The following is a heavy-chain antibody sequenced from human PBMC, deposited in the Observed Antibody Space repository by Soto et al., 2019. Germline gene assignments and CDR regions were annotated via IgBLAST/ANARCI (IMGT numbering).Heavy chain of an antibody. CDR3: GRVAVAGKRGNY. V-gene: IGHV4-39*07. D-gene: IGHD6-19*01. CDR2: IHHSGNS. J-gene: IGHJ4*02. Sequence: SETLSLTCTVSGGSISSGGYYWSWIRQHPGKGLEWIGEIHHSGNSNYNPSLKSRVIISVDKSKNQFSLKLSSVTDADTAAYYWGRVAVAGKRGNYWGQGTRVPVSS. CDR1: GGSISSGGYY.